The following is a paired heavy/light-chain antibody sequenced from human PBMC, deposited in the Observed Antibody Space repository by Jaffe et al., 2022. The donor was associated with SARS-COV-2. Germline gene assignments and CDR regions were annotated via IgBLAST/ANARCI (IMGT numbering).Light chain of an antibody. V-gene: IGLV2-11*01. Sequence: QSALTQPRSVSGSPGQSVTISCTGTSSDIGGYDCVSWYQQHPGKAPKLLISDVSKRPSGVPDRFSGSKSGNTASLTISGLQAEDEADYYCCSYAGSYTHVLFGGGTKLTVL. J-gene: IGLJ2*01. CDR3: CSYAGSYTHVL. CDR2: DVS. CDR1: SSDIGGYDC.
Heavy chain of an antibody. CDR2: FYSSGNT. CDR1: GGSISGSNDC. J-gene: IGHJ4*02. D-gene: IGHD3-10*01. V-gene: IGHV4-39*01. CDR3: VRHVIMVRSIDY. Sequence: QLQLQESGPGLGKPSETLSLACTVSGGSISGSNDCWGWIRQPPGKGLEWIGSFYSSGNTYYNPSLKSRVTISADTSKNQFSLNLSSVTAADTAVYYCVRHVIMVRSIDYWGQGTLVTVSS.